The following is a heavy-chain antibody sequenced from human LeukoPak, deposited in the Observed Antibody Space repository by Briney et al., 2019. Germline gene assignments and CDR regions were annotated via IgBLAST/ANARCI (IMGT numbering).Heavy chain of an antibody. J-gene: IGHJ4*02. CDR3: ARTRLDDSSGPPDY. Sequence: ASVKVSCKASGGTFSSYAISWVRQARGQGLEWMGRIIPILGIANYAQRFQGRVTITADKSTSTAYMELSSLRSEDTAVYYCARTRLDDSSGPPDYWGQGTLVTVSS. CDR2: IIPILGIA. V-gene: IGHV1-69*04. D-gene: IGHD3-22*01. CDR1: GGTFSSYA.